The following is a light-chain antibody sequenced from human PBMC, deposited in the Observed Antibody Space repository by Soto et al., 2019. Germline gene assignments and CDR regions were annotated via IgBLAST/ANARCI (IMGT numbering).Light chain of an antibody. CDR3: QQCVIWPLFT. CDR2: DAS. V-gene: IGKV3-11*01. Sequence: MPQSPDTLSVPPGERATLCCRASQRVSSNLAWYQQKPGQAPRLLIYDASNRATGIPARSSGSGSGTDFTLTISSLEPEDFAVYYCQQCVIWPLFTFGPGTKVAI. CDR1: QRVSSN. J-gene: IGKJ3*01.